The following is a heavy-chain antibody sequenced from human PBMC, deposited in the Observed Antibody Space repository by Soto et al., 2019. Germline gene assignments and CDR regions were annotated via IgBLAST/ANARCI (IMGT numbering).Heavy chain of an antibody. J-gene: IGHJ4*02. CDR3: ARLAVAGGYYFDY. D-gene: IGHD6-19*01. V-gene: IGHV3-33*01. Sequence: QVQLVESGGGVVQPGKSLRLSCAASGFTFSDYAMHWVRQAPGKGLEWVVVIWYDGTNKYYADSVKGRFTISRDNSKNTMYLQMNSLSSEDTAIYYCARLAVAGGYYFDYWGQGILVTVSS. CDR1: GFTFSDYA. CDR2: IWYDGTNK.